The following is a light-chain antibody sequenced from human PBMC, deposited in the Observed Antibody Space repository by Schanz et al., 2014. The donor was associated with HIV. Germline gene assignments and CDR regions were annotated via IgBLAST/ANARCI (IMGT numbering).Light chain of an antibody. CDR1: SSDVGSYDY. J-gene: IGLJ2*01. Sequence: QSALTQPPSASGSPGQSVTISCTGTSSDVGSYDYVSWFQQHPGTVPNPMIYNVNTQPSRVPDRFSGSKSGTSASLAISGLQSEDEADYYCAAWDDSLNGVIFGGGTKLTVL. CDR2: NVN. V-gene: IGLV2-11*01. CDR3: AAWDDSLNGVI.